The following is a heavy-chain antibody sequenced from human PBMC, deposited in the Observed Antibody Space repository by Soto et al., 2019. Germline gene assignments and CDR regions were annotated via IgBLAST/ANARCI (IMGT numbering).Heavy chain of an antibody. D-gene: IGHD1-26*01. V-gene: IGHV1-2*02. CDR1: GYTFTGHY. CDR3: GRGRSGQIVVFY. CDR2: IGPESGAA. Sequence: ASVKVSCKASGYTFTGHYIHWVRQAPEQGPEWMGEIGPESGAARYAQKFQGRVTMTRDTSVTTVYMELKNLSPDDTAVYYCGRGRSGQIVVFYWGQGTPVTVSS. J-gene: IGHJ4*02.